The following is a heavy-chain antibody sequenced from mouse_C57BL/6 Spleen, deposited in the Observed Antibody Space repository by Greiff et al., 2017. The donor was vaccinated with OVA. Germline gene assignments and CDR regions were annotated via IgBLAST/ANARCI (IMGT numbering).Heavy chain of an antibody. D-gene: IGHD1-1*01. CDR3: ARYYGSSYGYFDV. Sequence: VKVVESGPELVKPGASVKISCKASGYAFSSSWMNWVKQRPGKGLEWIGRIYPGGGDTNYNGKFKGKATLTADKSSSTAYMQLSSLTSEDSAVDFCARYYGSSYGYFDVWGTGTTVTVSS. V-gene: IGHV1-82*01. CDR2: IYPGGGDT. CDR1: GYAFSSSW. J-gene: IGHJ1*03.